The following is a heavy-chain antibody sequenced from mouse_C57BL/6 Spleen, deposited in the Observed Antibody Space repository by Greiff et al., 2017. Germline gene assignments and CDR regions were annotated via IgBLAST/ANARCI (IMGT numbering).Heavy chain of an antibody. CDR3: AGSGYYLYFDV. J-gene: IGHJ1*03. CDR1: GFTFSDYG. V-gene: IGHV5-17*01. Sequence: EVQLVESGGGLVKPGGSLKLSCAASGFTFSDYGMHWFRQAPEKGLEWVAFISSGSSTIYYAATVKGRFTISRDNTTNTLFLQMTGLRSEDTAMYYCAGSGYYLYFDVWGTGTTVTVSS. D-gene: IGHD1-3*01. CDR2: ISSGSSTI.